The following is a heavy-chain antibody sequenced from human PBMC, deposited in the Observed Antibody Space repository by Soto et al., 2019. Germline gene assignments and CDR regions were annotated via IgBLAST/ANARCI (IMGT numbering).Heavy chain of an antibody. CDR2: IYPGDSDT. CDR1: GYSFTSYW. D-gene: IGHD3-9*01. CDR3: ARTYYDILTGYYTPSGY. V-gene: IGHV5-51*01. J-gene: IGHJ4*02. Sequence: PGESLKISCKGSGYSFTSYWIGWVRQMPGKGLEWMGIIYPGDSDTRYSPSFQGQVTISADKSISTAYLQWSSLKASDTAIYYCARTYYDILTGYYTPSGYWGQGTLVTVSS.